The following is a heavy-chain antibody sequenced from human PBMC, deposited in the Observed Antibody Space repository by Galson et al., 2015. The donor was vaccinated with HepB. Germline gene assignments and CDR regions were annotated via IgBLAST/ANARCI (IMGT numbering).Heavy chain of an antibody. Sequence: APGKGLEWVSAIHIGASTYYADSVKGRFTISRDNSKNTLYLQMKSLKVEDTAVYYCAREILTGYPRFHYFGMDVWGQGTTVTVSS. CDR3: AREILTGYPRFHYFGMDV. J-gene: IGHJ6*02. D-gene: IGHD3-9*01. CDR2: IHIGAST. V-gene: IGHV3-53*01.